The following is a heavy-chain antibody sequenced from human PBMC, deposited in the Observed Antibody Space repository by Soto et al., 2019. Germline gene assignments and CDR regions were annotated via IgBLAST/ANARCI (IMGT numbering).Heavy chain of an antibody. Sequence: NPSETLSLTCTVSGGSFTSYYWSWIRQPPGKGLEWIGYIYYSGSTNYNPSLKSRVTISIDTSKNQFSLKLNSLTAADTAVYYCARHGGSTVVAPFDYWGQGKLVTVSS. J-gene: IGHJ4*02. V-gene: IGHV4-59*08. CDR2: IYYSGST. CDR3: ARHGGSTVVAPFDY. CDR1: GGSFTSYY. D-gene: IGHD4-17*01.